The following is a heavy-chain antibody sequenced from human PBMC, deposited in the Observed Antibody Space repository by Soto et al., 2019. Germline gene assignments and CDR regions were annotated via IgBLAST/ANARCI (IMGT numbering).Heavy chain of an antibody. J-gene: IGHJ6*02. Sequence: PGGSLRLSCAASGFTFSSYGMHWVRQAPGKGLEWVAVISYDGSNKYYADSVKGRFTISRDNSKNTLYLQMNSLRAEDTAVYYCAKWGGLLHYGSGRTQQWLVPRYYYYGMDVWGQGTTVTVSS. CDR1: GFTFSSYG. D-gene: IGHD6-19*01. CDR2: ISYDGSNK. V-gene: IGHV3-30*18. CDR3: AKWGGLLHYGSGRTQQWLVPRYYYYGMDV.